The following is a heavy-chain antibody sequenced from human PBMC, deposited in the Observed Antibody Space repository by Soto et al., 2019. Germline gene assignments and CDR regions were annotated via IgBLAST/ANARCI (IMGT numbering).Heavy chain of an antibody. D-gene: IGHD2-2*01. J-gene: IGHJ5*02. CDR2: INPHSGST. V-gene: IGHV1-2*02. CDR1: GFTFTGYL. CDR3: ARERTSSDWCDT. Sequence: QVQLVQSGAEVKKPGASVKVSCKASGFTFTGYLIHWVRQAPGQGLEWMGWINPHSGSTDYAPKFQGRVTMTADKSISTAYMELSRLRSDDTAVYFCARERTSSDWCDTWGQGTLVTGSS.